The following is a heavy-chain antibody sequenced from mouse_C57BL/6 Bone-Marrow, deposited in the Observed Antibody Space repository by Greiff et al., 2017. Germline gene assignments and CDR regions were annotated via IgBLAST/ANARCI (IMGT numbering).Heavy chain of an antibody. CDR2: ISSGGSYP. D-gene: IGHD1-3*01. V-gene: IGHV5-6*01. CDR1: GFTFSSYG. Sequence: EVNVVESGGDLVKPGGSLKLSCAASGFTFSSYGMSWVRQTPDKRLAWVATISSGGSYPYYPDRVKGRFTISRDNAKNTLYLHMRRLNAEDTVMYYCARQSSGGFAYWGQGTLVTGSA. CDR3: ARQSSGGFAY. J-gene: IGHJ3*01.